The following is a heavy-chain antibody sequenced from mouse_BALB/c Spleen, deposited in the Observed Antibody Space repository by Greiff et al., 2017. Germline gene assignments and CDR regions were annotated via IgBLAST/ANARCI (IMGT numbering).Heavy chain of an antibody. CDR2: ISSGSSTI. J-gene: IGHJ1*01. V-gene: IGHV5-17*02. CDR3: ARGLYFDV. Sequence: EVKLQESGGGLVQPGGSRKLSCAASGFTFSSFGMHWVRQAPEKGLEWVAYISSGSSTIYYADTVKGRFTISRDNPKNTLFLQMTSLRSEDTAMYYCARGLYFDVRGAGTTVTVSS. CDR1: GFTFSSFG.